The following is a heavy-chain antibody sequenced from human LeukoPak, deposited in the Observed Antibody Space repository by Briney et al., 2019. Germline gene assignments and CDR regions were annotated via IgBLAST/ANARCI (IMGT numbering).Heavy chain of an antibody. V-gene: IGHV3-23*01. J-gene: IGHJ4*02. Sequence: GGSLRLSCAASGFTFSSYAMSWVRQAPGKGLEWVSAISGSGGSTYYADSVKGRFTISRDNSKNTLYLQMNSLRAEDTAVYYRAREELLLSDSSGYGYWGQGTLVTVSS. CDR3: AREELLLSDSSGYGY. D-gene: IGHD3-22*01. CDR1: GFTFSSYA. CDR2: ISGSGGST.